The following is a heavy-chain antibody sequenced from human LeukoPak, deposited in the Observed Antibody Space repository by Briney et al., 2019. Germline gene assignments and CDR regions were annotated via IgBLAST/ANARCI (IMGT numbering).Heavy chain of an antibody. CDR2: IYPGDSDT. CDR3: ARQAYCSSTSYYKPLDY. Sequence: GESLNISCKGSGYSSTNYWIGWVRQMPGKGLEWMWIIYPGDSDTRYSPSFQGQVTISADKSISTSYLQWSSLKASDTAMYYCARQAYCSSTSYYKPLDYWGQGTLVTVSS. J-gene: IGHJ4*02. CDR1: GYSSTNYW. D-gene: IGHD2-2*02. V-gene: IGHV5-51*01.